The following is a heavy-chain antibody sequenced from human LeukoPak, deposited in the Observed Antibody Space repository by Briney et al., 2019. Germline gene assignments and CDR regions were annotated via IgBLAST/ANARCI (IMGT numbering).Heavy chain of an antibody. CDR1: GYTFTGYY. V-gene: IGHV1-2*02. CDR2: INPNSGGT. Sequence: ASVKVSCKASGYTFTGYYIHWVRQAPGQGLEWMGWINPNSGGTNYAQKFQGRVTMTRDTSISTAYMELSRLRSDGTAVYYCARGRRDGYNSFDYWGQGTLVTVSS. D-gene: IGHD5-24*01. J-gene: IGHJ4*02. CDR3: ARGRRDGYNSFDY.